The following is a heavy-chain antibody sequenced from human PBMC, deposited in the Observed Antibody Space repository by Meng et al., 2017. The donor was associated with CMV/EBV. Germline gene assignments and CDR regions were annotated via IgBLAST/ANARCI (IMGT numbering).Heavy chain of an antibody. CDR3: ARNPLKAHLGWELTNFDY. V-gene: IGHV4-39*07. D-gene: IGHD1-26*01. CDR2: IYYSGST. Sequence: SETLSLTCTVSGGSISSSTYYWGWIRQPPGKGLEWIGSIYYSGSTYYNPSLKSRVTISVDTSKNQFSLKLSSVTAADTAVYYCARNPLKAHLGWELTNFDYWGQGTLVPSPQ. J-gene: IGHJ4*02. CDR1: GGSISSSTYY.